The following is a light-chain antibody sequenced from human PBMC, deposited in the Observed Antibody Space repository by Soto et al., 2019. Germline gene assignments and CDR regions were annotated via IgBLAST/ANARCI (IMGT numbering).Light chain of an antibody. V-gene: IGLV1-40*01. CDR2: GNN. CDR3: CSYAGRSTWDVV. J-gene: IGLJ2*01. Sequence: QSVLTQPPSVSGAPGQRVTISCTGSNSNIGRGYDVHWLQQLPGTAPTVLIYGNNNRPSGVPDRFSGSKSGSTASLTISGLQAEDEADYYCCSYAGRSTWDVVFGGGTKLTVL. CDR1: NSNIGRGYD.